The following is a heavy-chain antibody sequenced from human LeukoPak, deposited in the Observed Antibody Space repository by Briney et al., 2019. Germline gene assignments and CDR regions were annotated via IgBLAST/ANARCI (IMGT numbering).Heavy chain of an antibody. Sequence: GASVKVSCKASGGTFSSYAISWVRQAPGQGLEWMGGIIPIFGTANYAQKFQGRVTITADESTSTAYMELSSLRSEDTAVYYCARGSYQYYYGSGSYYMDVWGKGTTVTISS. J-gene: IGHJ6*03. CDR2: IIPIFGTA. V-gene: IGHV1-69*13. D-gene: IGHD3-10*01. CDR3: ARGSYQYYYGSGSYYMDV. CDR1: GGTFSSYA.